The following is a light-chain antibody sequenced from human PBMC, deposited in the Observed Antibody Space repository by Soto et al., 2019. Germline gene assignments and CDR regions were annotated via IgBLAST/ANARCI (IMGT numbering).Light chain of an antibody. J-gene: IGKJ1*01. CDR3: QYYGTSTKQ. CDR2: VAS. CDR1: QSVSSSY. V-gene: IGKV3-20*01. Sequence: EIVLTQSPGTLSLSPGERATLSCRASQSVSSSYLAWYQQKPGQAPRLLILVASSRATGIPDRFSGSGSGTDFTLTISRLEPEDFAVYYCQYYGTSTKQFGQGTKV.